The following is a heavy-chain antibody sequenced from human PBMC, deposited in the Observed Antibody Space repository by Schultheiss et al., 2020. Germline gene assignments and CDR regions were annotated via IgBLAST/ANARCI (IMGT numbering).Heavy chain of an antibody. D-gene: IGHD5-18*01. Sequence: SCKVSGYTLTELSMHWVRQAPGKGLVWVAVISYDGSNKYYADSVKGRFTISRDNSKNTLYLQMNSLRAEDTAVYYCAKGPRGYSYGSEPGFDYWGQGTLVTVSS. V-gene: IGHV3-30*18. CDR2: ISYDGSNK. CDR3: AKGPRGYSYGSEPGFDY. CDR1: GYTLTELS. J-gene: IGHJ4*02.